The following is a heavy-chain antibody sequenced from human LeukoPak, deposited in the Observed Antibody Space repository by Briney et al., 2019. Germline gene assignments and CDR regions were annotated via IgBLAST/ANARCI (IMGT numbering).Heavy chain of an antibody. J-gene: IGHJ3*01. V-gene: IGHV4-59*12. CDR1: GGSISSYY. CDR3: ARRELLWFGETDAF. CDR2: IYYSGST. D-gene: IGHD3-10*01. Sequence: PSETLSLTCTVSGGSISSYYWSWIRQPPGKGLEWIGYIYYSGSTNYNPSLKSRVTISVDTSKNQFFLRLSSVTAADTAVYYCARRELLWFGETDAFWGQGTMVTVSS.